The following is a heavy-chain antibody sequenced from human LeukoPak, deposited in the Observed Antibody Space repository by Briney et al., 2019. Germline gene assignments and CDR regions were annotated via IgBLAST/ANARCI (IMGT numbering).Heavy chain of an antibody. Sequence: ETLTLSCVVSGCSISSYYWSWIRQPPGKGLEWIGYIYYSGSTNYNPSLKRRGTISVVTSKNQFSLKLSAVTAADTAVYYCARARYSSAPFDYWGQGTLITVSS. J-gene: IGHJ4*02. D-gene: IGHD6-25*01. CDR2: IYYSGST. V-gene: IGHV4-59*01. CDR1: GCSISSYY. CDR3: ARARYSSAPFDY.